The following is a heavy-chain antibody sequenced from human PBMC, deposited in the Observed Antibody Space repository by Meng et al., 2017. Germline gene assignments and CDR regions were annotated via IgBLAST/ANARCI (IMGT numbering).Heavy chain of an antibody. V-gene: IGHV3-53*01. CDR1: GFTVSSNY. J-gene: IGHJ4*02. CDR2: IYSGGST. Sequence: GESLKISCAASGFTVSSNYMSWVRQAPGKGLEWVSVIYSGGSTYYADSVKGRFTISRDNSKNTLYLQMNSLRAEDTAVYYCARLWCGEYTFDYGGQGTLVTVSS. D-gene: IGHD3-10*01. CDR3: ARLWCGEYTFDY.